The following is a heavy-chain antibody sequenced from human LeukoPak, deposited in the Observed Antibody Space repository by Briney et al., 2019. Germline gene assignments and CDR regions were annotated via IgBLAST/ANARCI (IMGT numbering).Heavy chain of an antibody. D-gene: IGHD3-10*01. CDR2: IYYSGST. V-gene: IGHV4-59*01. J-gene: IGHJ4*02. Sequence: TSETLSLTCTVSGGSISSYYWSWIRQPPGKRLEWIGYIYYSGSTNYNPSLKSRLTISLDTSKNQFSLKPSSVTAADTAVYYCARVLNPWFGEFAFDYWGQGALVIVSS. CDR3: ARVLNPWFGEFAFDY. CDR1: GGSISSYY.